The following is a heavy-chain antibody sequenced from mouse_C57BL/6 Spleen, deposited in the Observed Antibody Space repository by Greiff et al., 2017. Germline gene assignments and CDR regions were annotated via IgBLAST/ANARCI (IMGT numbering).Heavy chain of an antibody. D-gene: IGHD2-4*01. CDR3: ARVYEYFKRYFDV. CDR2: INPSNGGT. Sequence: QVQLQQSGTELVKPGASVKLSCKASGYTFTSYWMHWVKQRPGQGLEWIGNINPSNGGTNYNEKFKSKATLTVDKSSSTAYMQLSSLTSEDSAGYYCARVYEYFKRYFDVWGTGTTVTVSS. V-gene: IGHV1-53*01. J-gene: IGHJ1*03. CDR1: GYTFTSYW.